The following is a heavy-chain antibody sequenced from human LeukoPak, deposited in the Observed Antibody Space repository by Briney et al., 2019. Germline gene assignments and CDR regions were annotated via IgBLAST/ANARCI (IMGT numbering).Heavy chain of an antibody. D-gene: IGHD3-10*01. CDR2: IYYSGST. J-gene: IGHJ5*02. CDR3: ARVLVTMVRGVGAWFDP. Sequence: SETLSLTCTVSGGSISSYYWSWIRQPPGKGLEWIGHIYYSGSTNYHPSLKSRVTISVDTSKNQFSLKLSSVTAADTAVYYCARVLVTMVRGVGAWFDPWGQGTLVTVSS. CDR1: GGSISSYY. V-gene: IGHV4-59*01.